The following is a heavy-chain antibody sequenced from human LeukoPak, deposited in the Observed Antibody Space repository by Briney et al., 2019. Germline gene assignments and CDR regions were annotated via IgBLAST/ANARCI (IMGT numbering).Heavy chain of an antibody. CDR2: INHSGST. D-gene: IGHD2-2*02. Sequence: PSETLSLTCAVYGGSFSGYYWSWIRQPPGKGLEWIGEINHSGSTNYNPSLKSRVTISVDTSKNQFSLKLSSVNAADTAVYYCARPRYCSSTSCYRLGYFDLWGRGTLVTVSS. J-gene: IGHJ2*01. V-gene: IGHV4-34*01. CDR1: GGSFSGYY. CDR3: ARPRYCSSTSCYRLGYFDL.